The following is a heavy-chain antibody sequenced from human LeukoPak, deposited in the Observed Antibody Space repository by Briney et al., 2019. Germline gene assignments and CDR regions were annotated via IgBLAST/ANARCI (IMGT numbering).Heavy chain of an antibody. Sequence: PSETLSLTCTVSGGSISSYYWSWVRQPAGKGLEWIGRIYTSGSTNYNPSLKSRVTISVDTSKNQFSLKLSSVTAADTAVYYCARGMEVGATAAFDIWGQGTMVTVSS. J-gene: IGHJ3*02. CDR2: IYTSGST. V-gene: IGHV4-4*07. CDR1: GGSISSYY. CDR3: ARGMEVGATAAFDI. D-gene: IGHD1-26*01.